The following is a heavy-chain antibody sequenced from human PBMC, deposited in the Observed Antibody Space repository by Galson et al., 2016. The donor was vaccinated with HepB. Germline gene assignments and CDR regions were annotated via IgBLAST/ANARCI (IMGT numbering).Heavy chain of an antibody. CDR3: ASEAPRLAPTLDY. D-gene: IGHD5-24*01. J-gene: IGHJ4*02. Sequence: SLRLSCAASGFTFSRNGMHWVRQAPGKGLEWVAVIWYDGSNKYHADSVKGRFTISRDNSKNTLYLQMNSLRAEDTAVYYCASEAPRLAPTLDYWGQGTLVTVSS. CDR1: GFTFSRNG. CDR2: IWYDGSNK. V-gene: IGHV3-33*01.